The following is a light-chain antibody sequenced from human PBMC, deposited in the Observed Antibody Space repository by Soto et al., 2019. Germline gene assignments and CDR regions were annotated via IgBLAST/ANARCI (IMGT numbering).Light chain of an antibody. CDR1: QDISNY. J-gene: IGKJ3*01. V-gene: IGKV1-33*01. CDR3: QQYDNLLLFT. CDR2: DAS. Sequence: DIQMTQSPSSLSASVGDRVTITCQASQDISNYLNWYQQKPGQAPKLLIYDASNLETGVPSRFSGSGSGTDFTSTISSQQPEDIATYYCQQYDNLLLFTFGPGTKVDIK.